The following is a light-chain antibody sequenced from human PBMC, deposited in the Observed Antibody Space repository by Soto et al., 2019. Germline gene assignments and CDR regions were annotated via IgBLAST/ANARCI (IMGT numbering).Light chain of an antibody. Sequence: QSALTQPASVSGSPGQSITISCTGTSSDVGSYNLVSWYQQHPGKAPKLMIYEVSKRPSVVSNRFSGSKSGNTASLTISGLQAEDEAEYYCCSYAGSSTVVFGGGTKVTVL. CDR1: SSDVGSYNL. V-gene: IGLV2-23*02. CDR2: EVS. CDR3: CSYAGSSTVV. J-gene: IGLJ2*01.